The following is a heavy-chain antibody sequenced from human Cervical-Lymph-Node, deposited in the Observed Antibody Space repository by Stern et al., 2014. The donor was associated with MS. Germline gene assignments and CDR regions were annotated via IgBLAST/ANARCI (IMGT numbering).Heavy chain of an antibody. CDR3: VTYRSGYYYFDY. V-gene: IGHV5-51*01. Sequence: EVQLVQSGAEVKKPGESLKISCKGSGYSFTNYWTGWVRQMPGKGLEWMGIIYAGDSDTKYSPSFQGQVTISVDKSINTAYLQWSSLKASDTAIYYCVTYRSGYYYFDYWGQGTLVTVSS. J-gene: IGHJ4*02. CDR1: GYSFTNYW. D-gene: IGHD3-22*01. CDR2: IYAGDSDT.